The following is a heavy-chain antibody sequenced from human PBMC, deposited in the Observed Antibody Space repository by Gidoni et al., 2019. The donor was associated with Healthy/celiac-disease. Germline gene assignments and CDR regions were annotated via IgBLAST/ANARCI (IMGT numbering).Heavy chain of an antibody. J-gene: IGHJ4*02. Sequence: QLQLQESGPGLVKPSETLSLTCTVPGGSISSSSYYGGWIRRPPGKGREWMGSIYYSGSTYYNPSLKSRVTISVDTSKNQFSLKLSSVTAADTAVYYCARDPQWLAIDYWGQGTLVTVSS. CDR1: GGSISSSSYY. V-gene: IGHV4-39*07. D-gene: IGHD6-19*01. CDR3: ARDPQWLAIDY. CDR2: IYYSGST.